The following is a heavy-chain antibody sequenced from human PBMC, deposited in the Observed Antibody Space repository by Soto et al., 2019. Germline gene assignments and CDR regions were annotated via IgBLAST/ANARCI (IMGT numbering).Heavy chain of an antibody. J-gene: IGHJ4*02. CDR2: IYYSGST. Sequence: SETLSLTCTVSGGSISSYYWSWIRQPPGKGLEWIGYIYYSGSTNYNPSLKSRVTISVDTSKNQFSLKLSSVTAADTAVYYCARHVYDYIWGSYRYFDYWGQGTLVTVS. V-gene: IGHV4-59*08. D-gene: IGHD3-16*02. CDR3: ARHVYDYIWGSYRYFDY. CDR1: GGSISSYY.